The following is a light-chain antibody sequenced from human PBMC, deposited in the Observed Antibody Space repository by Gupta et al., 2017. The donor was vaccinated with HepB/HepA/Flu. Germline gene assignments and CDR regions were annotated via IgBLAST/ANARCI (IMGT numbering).Light chain of an antibody. Sequence: DLQMTQSPSSLSASVGDRVTITCRASQSISSYLNWYQQKPGKAPKLLIYAAYNLQSGVPSRFSGSGSGTDFTLTISSLQPEDFAPYYCQQSYSTPPFTFGPGTKVDVK. CDR1: QSISSY. CDR2: AAY. J-gene: IGKJ3*01. CDR3: QQSYSTPPFT. V-gene: IGKV1-39*01.